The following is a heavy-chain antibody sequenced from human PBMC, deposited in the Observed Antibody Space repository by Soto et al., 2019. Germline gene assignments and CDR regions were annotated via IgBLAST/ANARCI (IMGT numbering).Heavy chain of an antibody. D-gene: IGHD3-16*01. J-gene: IGHJ4*02. CDR1: GFTFSNYA. CDR2: IDGSGGST. CDR3: AKERLIVGTYTPDY. V-gene: IGHV3-23*01. Sequence: GGSLRLSCAAPGFTFSNYAMNWVRQAPGMGLEWVSVIDGSGGSTYYADSVKGRFTISRDNSKNTLFLQMNNLRAEDTAVYYCAKERLIVGTYTPDYWGQGALVTVSS.